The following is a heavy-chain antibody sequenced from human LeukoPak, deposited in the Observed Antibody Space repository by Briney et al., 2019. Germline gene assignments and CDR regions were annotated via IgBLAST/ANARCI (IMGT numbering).Heavy chain of an antibody. CDR3: ARSALPYYYDSSGYIGWFDP. V-gene: IGHV4-59*01. CDR1: GGSISNYY. Sequence: SETLSLTCTVSGGSISNYYWSWIRQPPGKGLEWIGYIYYSGSTNYNPSLKSRVTISVDTSKNQFSLKLSSVTAADTAVYYCARSALPYYYDSSGYIGWFDPWGQGTLVTVSS. CDR2: IYYSGST. D-gene: IGHD3-22*01. J-gene: IGHJ5*02.